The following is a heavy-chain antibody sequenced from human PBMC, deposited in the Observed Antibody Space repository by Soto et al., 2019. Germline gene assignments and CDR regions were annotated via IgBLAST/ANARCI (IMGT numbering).Heavy chain of an antibody. CDR1: GFSFSGYW. D-gene: IGHD6-19*01. Sequence: AQLVESGGGLVQPGGSLILSCVASGFSFSGYWMTWVRQAPGKGLEWVANIKQDGSEKYYVDSVKGRVTISRDNAKKSLILEMSSLRDEDTAKYYGARYERTGLARSYCYGIDVWGQGTTVTVSS. J-gene: IGHJ6*02. V-gene: IGHV3-7*01. CDR3: ARYERTGLARSYCYGIDV. CDR2: IKQDGSEK.